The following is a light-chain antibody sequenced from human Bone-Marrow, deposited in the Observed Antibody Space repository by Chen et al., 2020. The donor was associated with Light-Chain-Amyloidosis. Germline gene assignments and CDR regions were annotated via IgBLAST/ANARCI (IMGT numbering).Light chain of an antibody. J-gene: IGLJ3*02. V-gene: IGLV3-21*02. Sequence: SYVLTQPSSVSVAPGQTATIACGGNNIGSTRVHWYQQTPGQAPLLVVYDDSDRPSGIPERLSGSNSGNTATLTISRVDAGDEAAYYCHVWDRGSDRPVFGGGTKLPVL. CDR3: HVWDRGSDRPV. CDR1: NIGSTR. CDR2: DDS.